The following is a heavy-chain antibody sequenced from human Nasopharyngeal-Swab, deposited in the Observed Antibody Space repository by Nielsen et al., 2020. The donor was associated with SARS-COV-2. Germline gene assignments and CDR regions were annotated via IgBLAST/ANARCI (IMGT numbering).Heavy chain of an antibody. J-gene: IGHJ4*02. CDR1: GFTFSSYS. CDR2: ISSSSSYI. D-gene: IGHD3-10*01. Sequence: GESLKISCAASGFTFSSYSMNWVRQAPGKGLEWVSSISSSSSYIYYADSVKGRFTISRDNAKNSLYLQMNSLRAKDTAVYYCARDPFSGYWGQGTLVTVSS. V-gene: IGHV3-21*01. CDR3: ARDPFSGY.